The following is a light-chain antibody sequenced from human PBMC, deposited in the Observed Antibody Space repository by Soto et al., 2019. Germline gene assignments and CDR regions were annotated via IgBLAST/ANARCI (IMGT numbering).Light chain of an antibody. CDR2: DAA. CDR1: QSISSY. Sequence: DIQMTQSPSCLSSSVGDRVTITSRASQSISSYLNWYQQNPGKAPKLLFNDAASLESGVPSRFSGSGSGTDFTLSVSRLQPEYFATYNCQRSYSGPYTLGQGTKLEIK. J-gene: IGKJ2*01. CDR3: QRSYSGPYT. V-gene: IGKV1-39*01.